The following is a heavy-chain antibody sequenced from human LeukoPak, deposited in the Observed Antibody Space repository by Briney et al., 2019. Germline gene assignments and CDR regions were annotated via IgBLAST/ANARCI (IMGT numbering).Heavy chain of an antibody. V-gene: IGHV3-33*06. Sequence: PGGSLRLSCAASGFTFSSYGMHWVRQAPGKGLEWVAVIWYDGSNKYYADSVKGRFTISRDNSKNTLYLQMNSLRAEDTAVYYCVKESGAYGDYYDAFDVWGQGTMVTVSS. J-gene: IGHJ3*01. CDR3: VKESGAYGDYYDAFDV. CDR2: IWYDGSNK. D-gene: IGHD4-17*01. CDR1: GFTFSSYG.